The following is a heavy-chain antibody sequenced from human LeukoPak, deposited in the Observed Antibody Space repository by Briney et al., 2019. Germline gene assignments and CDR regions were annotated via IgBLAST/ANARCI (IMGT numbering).Heavy chain of an antibody. CDR1: GGSISSYY. CDR3: ATFNSSSWYLDY. D-gene: IGHD6-13*01. V-gene: IGHV4-59*07. J-gene: IGHJ4*02. CDR2: IYYSGST. Sequence: SDTLSLTCTVAGGSISSYYWSWIRQPPGKGLEWIGYIYYSGSTNYNPSLKSRVTISVATSKNQFSLKLSSVTAADTAVYYCATFNSSSWYLDYWGQGTLVTVSS.